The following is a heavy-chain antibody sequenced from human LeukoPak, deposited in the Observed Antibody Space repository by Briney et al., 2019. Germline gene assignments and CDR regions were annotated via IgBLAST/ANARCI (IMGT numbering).Heavy chain of an antibody. Sequence: SETLSLTCAVYGGSFSGYYWSWIRQPPGKGLEWIGEINHSGSANYNPSLKSRVTISVDTSKNQFSLKLSSVTAADTAVYYCATRVWFGELFWFDPWGQGTLVTVSS. V-gene: IGHV4-34*01. CDR3: ATRVWFGELFWFDP. D-gene: IGHD3-10*01. CDR1: GGSFSGYY. J-gene: IGHJ5*02. CDR2: INHSGSA.